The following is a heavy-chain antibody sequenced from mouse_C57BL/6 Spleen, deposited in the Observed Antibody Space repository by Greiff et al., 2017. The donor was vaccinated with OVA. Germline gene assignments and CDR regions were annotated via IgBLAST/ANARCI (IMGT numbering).Heavy chain of an antibody. CDR3: ARLGYSNYFDY. CDR2: IYPGDGDT. D-gene: IGHD2-5*01. J-gene: IGHJ2*01. CDR1: GYAFSSSW. V-gene: IGHV1-82*01. Sequence: VQRVESGPELVKPGASVKISCKASGYAFSSSWMNWVKQRPGKGLEWIGRIYPGDGDTNYNGKFKGKATLTADKSSSTAYMQLSSLTSEDSAVYFCARLGYSNYFDYWGQGTTLTVSS.